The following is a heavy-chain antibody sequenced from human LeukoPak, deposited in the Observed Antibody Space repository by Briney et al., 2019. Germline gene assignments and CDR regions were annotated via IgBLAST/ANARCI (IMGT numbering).Heavy chain of an antibody. CDR2: ISYDGSNK. V-gene: IGHV3-30*03. J-gene: IGHJ4*02. CDR1: VFTFSRYG. CDR3: ARRTGVELGLSFDY. D-gene: IGHD7-27*01. Sequence: GGSLRLSCAASVFTFSRYGMHWVRQTPGKGLEWVAVISYDGSNKYYADSVKGRFTISRDNSKNTLYLQMNSLRAEDTAVYYCARRTGVELGLSFDYWGQGTLVTVSS.